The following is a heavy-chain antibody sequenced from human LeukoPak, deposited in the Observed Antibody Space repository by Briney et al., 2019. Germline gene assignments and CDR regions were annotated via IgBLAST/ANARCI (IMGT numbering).Heavy chain of an antibody. V-gene: IGHV4-61*01. CDR3: ARGRSYGFDFDS. D-gene: IGHD5-18*01. Sequence: SETLSLTCDVSGVSINTCCYYWSWIRRPPGKGLEWIGYKYYSGSTRYNSSLRSRLTLSLDTSKNQISLRLTSVTAADTAVYYCARGRSYGFDFDSWGPGNPGHRLL. J-gene: IGHJ4*02. CDR1: GVSINTCCYY. CDR2: KYYSGST.